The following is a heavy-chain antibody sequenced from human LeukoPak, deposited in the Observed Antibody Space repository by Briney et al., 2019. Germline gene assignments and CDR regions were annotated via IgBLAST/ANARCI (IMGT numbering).Heavy chain of an antibody. Sequence: PGGSLRLSCAASGFTFSSYGMHWVRQAPGKGLEWVAVISYDGSNKYYADSVKGRFTISRDNSKTTLYLQMNRLRAEDTVVYYCAKVAGIRTTAFDYWGQGTLVTVSS. CDR1: GFTFSSYG. CDR3: AKVAGIRTTAFDY. CDR2: ISYDGSNK. D-gene: IGHD1-14*01. J-gene: IGHJ4*02. V-gene: IGHV3-30*18.